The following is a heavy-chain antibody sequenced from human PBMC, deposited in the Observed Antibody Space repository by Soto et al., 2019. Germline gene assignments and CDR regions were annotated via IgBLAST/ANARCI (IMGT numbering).Heavy chain of an antibody. V-gene: IGHV4-4*02. J-gene: IGHJ4*02. D-gene: IGHD6-13*01. CDR1: GGSISTSNW. CDR3: ARARATIAAAAIFDC. CDR2: VYRTGST. Sequence: QVQLQESGPGLVKPSGTLSLTCAVSGGSISTSNWWSWVRQPPGKGLEWIGEVYRTGSTNYNPSPESRLTISVDNSKNHLSLKLTSVTAADTAVYYCARARATIAAAAIFDCWGQGTLVTVSS.